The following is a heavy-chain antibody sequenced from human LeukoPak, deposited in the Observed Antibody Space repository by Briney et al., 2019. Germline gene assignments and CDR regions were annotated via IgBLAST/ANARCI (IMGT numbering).Heavy chain of an antibody. CDR1: GFTFTSYW. CDR3: ARPQHGDLYAFDI. CDR2: VDGDGSTT. V-gene: IGHV3-74*01. J-gene: IGHJ3*02. Sequence: GGSLRLSCAASGFTFTSYWMHSVRQAPGKGLVWVSRVDGDGSTTTYADSVKGRFTISRDNAKNTLYLQMNSLRAEDTAVYYCARPQHGDLYAFDIWGQGTMVTVSS. D-gene: IGHD4-17*01.